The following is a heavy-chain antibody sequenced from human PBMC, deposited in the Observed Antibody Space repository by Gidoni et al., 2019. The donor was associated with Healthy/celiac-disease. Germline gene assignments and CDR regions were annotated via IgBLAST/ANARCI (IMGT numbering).Heavy chain of an antibody. CDR3: ARPYCSGGSCYDNWLDP. V-gene: IGHV1-46*01. D-gene: IGHD2-15*01. Sequence: QVQLVQSGAELKKPGASVKVSCKASGYTFTSYYMHWVRQAPGQGLEWMGIINPSGGSTSYEKKLQGRVNMTRDTYTSTVYMELSSLRSEDTAVYYCARPYCSGGSCYDNWLDPWGQGTLVTVSS. CDR2: INPSGGST. J-gene: IGHJ5*02. CDR1: GYTFTSYY.